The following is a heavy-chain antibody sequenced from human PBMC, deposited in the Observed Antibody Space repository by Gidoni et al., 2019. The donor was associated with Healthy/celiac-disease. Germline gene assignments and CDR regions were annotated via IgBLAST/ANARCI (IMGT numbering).Heavy chain of an antibody. Sequence: QVQLVESGGGVVQPGRSLRLSCAASGFTFRSYGMHWVRQAPGKGLEWVAVIWYDGSNKYYADSVKGRFTISRDNSKNTLYLQMNSLRAEDTAVYYCARDQTEYSGSSSILSYWGQGTLVTVSS. D-gene: IGHD1-26*01. CDR2: IWYDGSNK. V-gene: IGHV3-33*01. J-gene: IGHJ4*02. CDR1: GFTFRSYG. CDR3: ARDQTEYSGSSSILSY.